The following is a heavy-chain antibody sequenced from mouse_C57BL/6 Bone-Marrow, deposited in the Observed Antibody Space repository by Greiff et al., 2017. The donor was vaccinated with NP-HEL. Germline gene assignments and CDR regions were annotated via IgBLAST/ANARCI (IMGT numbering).Heavy chain of an antibody. D-gene: IGHD1-1*01. V-gene: IGHV1-82*01. CDR3: ARQLRYYFDY. J-gene: IGHJ2*01. CDR2: IYPGDGDT. CDR1: GYAFSSSW. Sequence: LEESGPELVKPGASVKISCKASGYAFSSSWMNWVKQRPGKGLEWIGRIYPGDGDTNYNGKFKGKATLTADKSSSTAYMQLSSLTSEDSAVYFCARQLRYYFDYWGQGTTLTVSS.